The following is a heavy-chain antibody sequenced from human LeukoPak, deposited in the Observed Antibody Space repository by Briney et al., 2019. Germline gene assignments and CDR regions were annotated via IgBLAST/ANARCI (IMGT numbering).Heavy chain of an antibody. CDR1: GFIFSSHG. CDR3: ARGPYSSSWFYFEY. CDR2: IWFDETNK. Sequence: GRSLRLSCAASGFIFSSHGMHWVRQAPGKGLEWVAVIWFDETNKFYADSVKGRFTISRDNSKNTLYLQMNSLRAEDTAVYYCARGPYSSSWFYFEYWGLGTLVAVSS. V-gene: IGHV3-33*01. D-gene: IGHD6-13*01. J-gene: IGHJ4*02.